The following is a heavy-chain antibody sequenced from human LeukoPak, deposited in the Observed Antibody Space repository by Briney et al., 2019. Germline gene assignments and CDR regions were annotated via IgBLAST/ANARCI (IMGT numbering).Heavy chain of an antibody. CDR3: ATDRNSGKYYDY. J-gene: IGHJ4*02. V-gene: IGHV3-33*01. D-gene: IGHD1-26*01. CDR1: GLTFRSYG. Sequence: GGSLRLSCAASGLTFRSYGMHWVRQAPGKGLEWVAVIWYDGSNKYYADSVKGRFTTSRDNSKDTLYLQMNSLRAEDTAVYYCATDRNSGKYYDYWGQGTLVTVSS. CDR2: IWYDGSNK.